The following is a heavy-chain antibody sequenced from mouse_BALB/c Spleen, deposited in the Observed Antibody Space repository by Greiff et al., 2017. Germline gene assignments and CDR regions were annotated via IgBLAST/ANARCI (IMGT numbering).Heavy chain of an antibody. V-gene: IGHV5-17*02. CDR2: ISSGSSTI. D-gene: IGHD1-2*01. CDR1: GFTFSSFG. CDR3: ARDYGYGYAMDY. Sequence: EVMLVESGGGLVKPGGSLKLSCAASGFTFSSFGMHWVRQAPEKGLEWVAYISSGSSTIYYADTVKGRFTISRDNPKNTLFLQMTSLRSEDTAMYYCARDYGYGYAMDYWGQGTSVTVSS. J-gene: IGHJ4*01.